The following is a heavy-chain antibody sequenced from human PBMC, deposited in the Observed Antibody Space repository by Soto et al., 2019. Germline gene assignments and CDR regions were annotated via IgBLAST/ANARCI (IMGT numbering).Heavy chain of an antibody. CDR2: IIPILGIA. CDR1: GVTFSSYT. CDR3: ARDRRTKYVSGSYYNDHDY. D-gene: IGHD3-10*01. V-gene: IGHV1-69*08. Sequence: QVQLVQSGAEVEKPGSSVKVSCKASGVTFSSYTISWVRQAPGQGLEWMGRIIPILGIANYSQKFQGRVTITADKSTCTAYMELSSLRSEDTSVYYCARDRRTKYVSGSYYNDHDYWGPGHLGTVSS. J-gene: IGHJ4*02.